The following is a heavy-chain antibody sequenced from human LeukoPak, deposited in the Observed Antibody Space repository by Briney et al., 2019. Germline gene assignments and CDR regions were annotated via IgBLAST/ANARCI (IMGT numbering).Heavy chain of an antibody. CDR2: IKQDGIQT. CDR3: ARWDHNSGRYYIDY. D-gene: IGHD6-19*01. J-gene: IGHJ4*02. CDR1: GFTFSSYW. Sequence: PGGSLRLSCAASGFTFSSYWMTWVRQAPGKGLEWVANIKQDGIQTYYVDSLKGRFTISRDNAKSSLYLQMSSLRAEDTAVYYCARWDHNSGRYYIDYWGQGTLVTVSS. V-gene: IGHV3-7*02.